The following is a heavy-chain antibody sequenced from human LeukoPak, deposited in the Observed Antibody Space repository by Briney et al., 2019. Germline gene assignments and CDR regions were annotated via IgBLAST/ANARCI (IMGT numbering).Heavy chain of an antibody. V-gene: IGHV1-2*02. CDR2: INPNSGGT. CDR3: ARVYCSSTSCYLPYFDY. J-gene: IGHJ4*02. CDR1: GYIFTGYY. Sequence: ASVKVSCKASGYIFTGYYMHWVRQAPGQGLEWMGWINPNSGGTNYAQKFQGRVTMTRDTSISTAYMELSRLRSDDTAVYYCARVYCSSTSCYLPYFDYWGQGTLVTVSS. D-gene: IGHD2-2*01.